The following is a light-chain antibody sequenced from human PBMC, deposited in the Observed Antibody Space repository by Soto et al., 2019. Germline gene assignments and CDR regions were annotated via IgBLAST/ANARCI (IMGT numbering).Light chain of an antibody. Sequence: IQMTQSPSSLSASVGDRVTITCRASQSISSWLAWYQQKPGKAPKLLIYKASSLESGVPSRFSGSGSGTEFTLTISSLQSEDFAVYYCQQYNNWPPTWTFGQGTKVDIK. CDR3: QQYNNWPPTWT. J-gene: IGKJ1*01. CDR2: KAS. V-gene: IGKV1-5*03. CDR1: QSISSW.